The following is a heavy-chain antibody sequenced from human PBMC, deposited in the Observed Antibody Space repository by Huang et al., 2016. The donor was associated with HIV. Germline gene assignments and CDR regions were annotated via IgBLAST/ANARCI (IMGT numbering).Heavy chain of an antibody. D-gene: IGHD5-18*01. Sequence: QVLLVQSGAEVRKPGSSVKVSCTAFGGTFSSYAISWVRQAPGQGLAWMGGIIPIFGTANYTRKVQGRVTITVDKSTNTGYMELTRLTSEDTAVYYCARTAYSYGFRQGYNWFDPWGQGTPVTISS. CDR1: GGTFSSYA. V-gene: IGHV1-69*13. CDR2: IIPIFGTA. CDR3: ARTAYSYGFRQGYNWFDP. J-gene: IGHJ5*02.